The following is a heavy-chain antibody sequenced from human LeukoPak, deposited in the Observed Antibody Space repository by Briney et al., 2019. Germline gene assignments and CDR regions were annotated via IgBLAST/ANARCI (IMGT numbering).Heavy chain of an antibody. CDR3: ARITGYYDTSGYYLGVAFDI. V-gene: IGHV4-4*07. D-gene: IGHD3-22*01. CDR1: SGSISTFY. Sequence: SETLSLTCSVSSGSISTFYWSWIRQSAGRGLEWIGRIHTSGITNYNPSLKSRVTMSVDMSKNQFSLKLSSVTAADTAVYYCARITGYYDTSGYYLGVAFDIWGQGTLVTVSS. J-gene: IGHJ3*02. CDR2: IHTSGIT.